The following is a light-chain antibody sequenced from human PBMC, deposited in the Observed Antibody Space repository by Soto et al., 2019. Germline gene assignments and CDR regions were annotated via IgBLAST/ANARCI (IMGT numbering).Light chain of an antibody. CDR1: QRVSTY. Sequence: EIVLTQSQATLSLSPGETATLSCRASQRVSTYLAWYQQKPGQAPSLLIYDASYRATGIPARFSGSGSGTDFTLTISSLEPEDFAVYYCQQRSSWPLSFGGGTKVDIK. CDR2: DAS. J-gene: IGKJ4*01. V-gene: IGKV3-11*01. CDR3: QQRSSWPLS.